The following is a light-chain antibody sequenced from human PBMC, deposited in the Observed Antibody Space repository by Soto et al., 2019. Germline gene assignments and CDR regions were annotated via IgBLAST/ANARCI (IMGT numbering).Light chain of an antibody. J-gene: IGKJ2*02. V-gene: IGKV1-39*01. CDR2: AAS. Sequence: DIQMTQSPSSLSAYVGDRLTITCRASQNISNSLDWYQQKPGKAPKLLLSAASSLQGGVPSRFSASGAGTEFTLTISSLRPEDFATYYCQQSSAFPSTFGQGTKLEV. CDR3: QQSSAFPST. CDR1: QNISNS.